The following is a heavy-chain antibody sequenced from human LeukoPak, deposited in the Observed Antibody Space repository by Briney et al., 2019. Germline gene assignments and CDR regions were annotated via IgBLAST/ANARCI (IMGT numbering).Heavy chain of an antibody. CDR2: ISSSSSYI. D-gene: IGHD6-6*01. Sequence: GGSLRLSCAASGFTFSSYSMNWVRQAPGKGLEWVSSISSSSSYIYCADSVKGRFTISRDNAKNSLYLQMNSLRAEDTAVYYCARDEGIAARPVDYWGQGTLVTVSS. CDR1: GFTFSSYS. CDR3: ARDEGIAARPVDY. J-gene: IGHJ4*02. V-gene: IGHV3-21*01.